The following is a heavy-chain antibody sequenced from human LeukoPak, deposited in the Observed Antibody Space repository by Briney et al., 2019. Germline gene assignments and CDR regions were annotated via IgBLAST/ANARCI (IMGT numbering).Heavy chain of an antibody. Sequence: GGSLRLSCAASGFFFSGYSMNWVRQSPRKGLEWVSFISTGNSSIYAGSVRGRFTISRDNAKNSPYLQMNGLRDEDTAVYYCARGRRGGGYGYGFDAFDIWGQGTMVTVSS. CDR2: ISTGNSS. CDR3: ARGRRGGGYGYGFDAFDI. D-gene: IGHD5-18*01. J-gene: IGHJ3*02. CDR1: GFFFSGYS. V-gene: IGHV3-48*02.